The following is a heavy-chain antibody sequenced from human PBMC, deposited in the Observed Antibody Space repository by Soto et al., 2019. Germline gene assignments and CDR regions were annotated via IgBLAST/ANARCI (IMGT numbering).Heavy chain of an antibody. J-gene: IGHJ2*01. V-gene: IGHV4-39*01. CDR3: ARSYGDYWYFDL. CDR1: GGSISSSSYY. CDR2: IYYSGST. D-gene: IGHD4-17*01. Sequence: QLQLQESGPGLVKPSETLSLTCTVSGGSISSSSYYWGWIRQPPGKGLEWIGSIYYSGSTYYNPSLKSRVTISVDTSKNQFSLKLRSVTAADTAVYYCARSYGDYWYFDLWGRGTLVTVSS.